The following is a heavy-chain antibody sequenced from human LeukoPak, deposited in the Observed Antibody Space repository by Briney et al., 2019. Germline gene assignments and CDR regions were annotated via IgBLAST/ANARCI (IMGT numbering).Heavy chain of an antibody. CDR1: GGSFSGYY. J-gene: IGHJ3*02. Sequence: SETLSLTCAVYGGSFSGYYWSWIRQPPGKGLEWIGEINHSGSTNYNPSLKSRVTISVDTSKNQFSLKLSSVTAADTAVYYCAGVVPDAFDIWGQGTMVTVSS. CDR2: INHSGST. V-gene: IGHV4-34*01. D-gene: IGHD2-15*01. CDR3: AGVVPDAFDI.